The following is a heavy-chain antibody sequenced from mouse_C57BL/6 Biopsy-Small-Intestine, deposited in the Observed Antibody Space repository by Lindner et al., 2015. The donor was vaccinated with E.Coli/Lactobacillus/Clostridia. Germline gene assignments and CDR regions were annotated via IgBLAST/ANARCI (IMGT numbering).Heavy chain of an antibody. Sequence: VQLQESGAELVKPGASVKLSCKASGYTFTEYTIHWVKQRSGQGLEWIGWFYPGSGSINYNEKFKDKATLTADKSSSTVYLELSRLTSEDSAVYFCARHERDGSRYHWYFDVWGTGTTVTVSS. CDR1: GYTFTEYT. J-gene: IGHJ1*03. D-gene: IGHD1-1*01. CDR2: FYPGSGSI. V-gene: IGHV1-62-2*01. CDR3: ARHERDGSRYHWYFDV.